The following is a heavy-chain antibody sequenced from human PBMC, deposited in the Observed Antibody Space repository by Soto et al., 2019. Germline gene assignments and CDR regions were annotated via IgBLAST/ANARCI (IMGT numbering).Heavy chain of an antibody. D-gene: IGHD4-17*01. CDR1: GFTFSSYS. CDR3: ARDGYGDYKSFFHYMDV. V-gene: IGHV3-21*01. J-gene: IGHJ6*03. Sequence: GGSLRLSCAASGFTFSSYSMNWVRQAPGKGLEWVSSISSSSSYIYYAGSVKGRFTISRDNAKNSLYLQMNSLRAEDTAVYYCARDGYGDYKSFFHYMDVWGKGTTVTVSS. CDR2: ISSSSSYI.